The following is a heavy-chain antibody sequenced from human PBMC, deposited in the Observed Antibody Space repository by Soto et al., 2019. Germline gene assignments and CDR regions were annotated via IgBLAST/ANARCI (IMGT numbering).Heavy chain of an antibody. J-gene: IGHJ4*02. CDR3: ARDRGYNWNYFDY. V-gene: IGHV4-31*03. CDR2: IYYSGST. CDR1: GGSISSGGYY. Sequence: QVQLQESGPGLVKPSQTLSLTCTVSGGSISSGGYYWSWISQHPGKGLEWIGYIYYSGSTYYNPSLNSRVTISVDTSKNQFSLKLSSVTAADTAVYYCARDRGYNWNYFDYWGQGTLVTVSS. D-gene: IGHD1-20*01.